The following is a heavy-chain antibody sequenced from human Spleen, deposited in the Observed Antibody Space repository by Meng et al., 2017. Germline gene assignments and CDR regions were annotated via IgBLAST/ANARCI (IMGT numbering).Heavy chain of an antibody. CDR3: ARAAQSNWFDP. V-gene: IGHV3-21*01. J-gene: IGHJ5*02. Sequence: ETLSLTCATSGFIFSTYSMYWVRQVPGKGLECVPSMSSSGSYIYYADSVKGRFTISRDNAKNSLYLQMNSLRAEDTAVYYCARAAQSNWFDPWGQGTLVTVSS. CDR1: GFIFSTYS. CDR2: MSSSGSYI.